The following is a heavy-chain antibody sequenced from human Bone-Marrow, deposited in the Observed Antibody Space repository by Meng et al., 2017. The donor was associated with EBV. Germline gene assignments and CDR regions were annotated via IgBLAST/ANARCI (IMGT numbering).Heavy chain of an antibody. J-gene: IGHJ4*02. CDR2: IWHGGNT. CDR3: ARGSAYNVPSFDY. D-gene: IGHD5-24*01. CDR1: GASIRGSNW. Sequence: QWQLEGSGPGLVKPSGTLSLTCAVSGASIRGSNWWSWVRQPPGKGLEWIGEIWHGGNTNYNPSLKSRVTISVDKSGNQFSLNLNSVTAADTAVYYCARGSAYNVPSFDYWGQGTLVTVSS. V-gene: IGHV4-4*02.